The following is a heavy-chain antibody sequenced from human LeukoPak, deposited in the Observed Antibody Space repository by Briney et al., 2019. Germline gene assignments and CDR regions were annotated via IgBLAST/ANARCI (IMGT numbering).Heavy chain of an antibody. CDR3: ASGPVDTAMVLHYFDY. CDR1: GGSISNGAHY. J-gene: IGHJ4*02. V-gene: IGHV4-31*03. Sequence: PSETLSLTCTFSGGSISNGAHYWSWIRQHPGKGLEWIGSIHNSGTTYSNPSLMSRVTISLDTSKNQFSLKLSSMTAADTAVYFCASGPVDTAMVLHYFDYWGQGTLVTVSS. CDR2: IHNSGTT. D-gene: IGHD5-18*01.